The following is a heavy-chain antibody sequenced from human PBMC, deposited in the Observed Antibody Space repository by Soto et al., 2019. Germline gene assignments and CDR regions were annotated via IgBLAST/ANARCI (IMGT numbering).Heavy chain of an antibody. J-gene: IGHJ4*02. CDR2: ITYDGSNK. V-gene: IGHV3-30*18. D-gene: IGHD1-1*01. Sequence: QVQLVESGGGVVQPGRSLRLSCAASGFIISSYGMHWVRQAPGKGLEWVAVITYDGSNKYYADSVKGRFSISRDNSRNTLSLQMYSLRTEDTAVYYCAKDPKATGTNYWGRGTLVTVSS. CDR3: AKDPKATGTNY. CDR1: GFIISSYG.